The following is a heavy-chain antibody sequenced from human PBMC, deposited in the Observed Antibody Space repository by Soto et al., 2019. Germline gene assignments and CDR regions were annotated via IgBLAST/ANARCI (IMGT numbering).Heavy chain of an antibody. CDR2: IWYDGSNK. V-gene: IGHV3-33*01. J-gene: IGHJ5*02. CDR1: GFTFSSYG. CDR3: ARESRQQLVNWFDP. D-gene: IGHD6-13*01. Sequence: GGSLRLSCAASGFTFSSYGMHWVRQAPGKGLEWVAVIWYDGSNKYYADSVKGRFTISRDNSKNTLYLQMNSLRAEDTAVYYCARESRQQLVNWFDPWGQGTLVTVSS.